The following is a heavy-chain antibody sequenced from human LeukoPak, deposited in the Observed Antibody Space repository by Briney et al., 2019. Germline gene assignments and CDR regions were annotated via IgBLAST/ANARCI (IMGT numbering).Heavy chain of an antibody. J-gene: IGHJ4*02. CDR2: IKQDGNEK. D-gene: IGHD3-10*01. V-gene: IGHV3-7*01. CDR1: GFIFNNFL. Sequence: GGSLRLSCTASGFIFNNFLMNWVRQAPGKGLEWVANIKQDGNEKYYVDSVMGRFTISRDNAKNSMYLQMNTLRAEDTGVYYCARVLYYGSARRYYFDYWGQGTLVTVSS. CDR3: ARVLYYGSARRYYFDY.